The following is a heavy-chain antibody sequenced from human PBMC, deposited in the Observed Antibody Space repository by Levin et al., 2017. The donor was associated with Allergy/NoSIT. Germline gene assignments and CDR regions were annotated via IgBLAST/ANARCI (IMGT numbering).Heavy chain of an antibody. CDR2: IYYSGST. J-gene: IGHJ3*02. CDR3: ARHSFIYYGSGSLSGGFEI. D-gene: IGHD3-10*01. V-gene: IGHV4-31*03. Sequence: SETLSLTCTVSGGSISSGGYYWTWIRQHPGKGLEWIGYIYYSGSTYYNPSLKSRVTISVDTSKNLFSLKLSSVTAAHPAVYYCARHSFIYYGSGSLSGGFEIWGQGTMVTGSS. CDR1: GGSISSGGYY.